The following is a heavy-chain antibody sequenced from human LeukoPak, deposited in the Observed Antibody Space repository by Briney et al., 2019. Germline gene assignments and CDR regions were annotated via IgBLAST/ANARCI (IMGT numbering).Heavy chain of an antibody. Sequence: PSETLSLTCAVYGGSFSGYYWSWIRQPPGKGLEWIGYIYYIGSTNYNPSLKSRVTTSVDTSRNQFSLNLSSVTAADTAVYYCARDRRSSSSEFDFDYWGQGTLVTVSS. D-gene: IGHD6-6*01. CDR2: IYYIGST. CDR3: ARDRRSSSSEFDFDY. V-gene: IGHV4-59*01. CDR1: GGSFSGYY. J-gene: IGHJ4*02.